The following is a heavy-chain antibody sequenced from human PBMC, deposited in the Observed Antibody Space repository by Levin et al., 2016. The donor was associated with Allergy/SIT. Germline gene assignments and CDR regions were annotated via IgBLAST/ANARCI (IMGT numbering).Heavy chain of an antibody. V-gene: IGHV4-31*02. CDR3: AREGLLEHYFDY. CDR2: IYYSGST. D-gene: IGHD3-10*01. J-gene: IGHJ4*02. Sequence: WIRQPPGKGLEWIGYIYYSGSTYYNPSLKSRVTISVDTSKNQFSLKLSSVTAADTAVYYCAREGLLEHYFDYWGQGTLVTVSS.